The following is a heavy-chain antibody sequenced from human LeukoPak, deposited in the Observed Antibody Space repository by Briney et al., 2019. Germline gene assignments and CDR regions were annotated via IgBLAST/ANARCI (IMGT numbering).Heavy chain of an antibody. CDR1: GGSISSHY. V-gene: IGHV4-59*11. J-gene: IGHJ6*03. Sequence: SETLSLTCTVSGGSISSHYWSWIRQPPGKGLEWIGYIYYSGSTNYNPSLKSRVTISVDTSKNQFSLKLSSVTAADTAVYYCARVGIAARNYYHYYMDVWGKGTTVTVSS. CDR2: IYYSGST. CDR3: ARVGIAARNYYHYYMDV. D-gene: IGHD6-6*01.